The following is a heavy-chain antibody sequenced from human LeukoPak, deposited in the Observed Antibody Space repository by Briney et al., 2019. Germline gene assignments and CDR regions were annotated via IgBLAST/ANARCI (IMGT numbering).Heavy chain of an antibody. CDR2: IYYSGST. J-gene: IGHJ4*02. CDR3: ARADTVTGTPNASYFDY. Sequence: SETLSLTCTVSGGSISSSSYYWGWIRQPPGKGLEWIGSIYYSGSTYYNPSLNSRVTIAVDTTKNQFSLKLSSVTAADTVVYYCARADTVTGTPNASYFDYWGQGTLVTVSS. CDR1: GGSISSSSYY. D-gene: IGHD1-7*01. V-gene: IGHV4-39*01.